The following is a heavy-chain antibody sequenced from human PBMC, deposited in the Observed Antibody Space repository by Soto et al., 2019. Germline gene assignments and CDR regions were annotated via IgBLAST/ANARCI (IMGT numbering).Heavy chain of an antibody. J-gene: IGHJ4*02. Sequence: EVQLAQSGAEVKKPGESLKISCKASGHTLIDFWIGWVRQMPGKGLEWMGSIYAGDSDTRYSPSFQGQVTISADKSISTVYLQWSTLKASDAAIYYCGATRGMGKYYFDYWGQGTLVTVSS. CDR3: GATRGMGKYYFDY. CDR2: IYAGDSDT. CDR1: GHTLIDFW. V-gene: IGHV5-51*01. D-gene: IGHD1-26*01.